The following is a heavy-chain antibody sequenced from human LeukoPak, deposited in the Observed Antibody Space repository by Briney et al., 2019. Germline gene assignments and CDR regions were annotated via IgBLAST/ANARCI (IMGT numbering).Heavy chain of an antibody. V-gene: IGHV3-9*01. CDR1: GFSFDDYG. CDR2: ITWNSNRE. CDR3: AKDGGGVTMTLDY. D-gene: IGHD4-17*01. J-gene: IGHJ4*02. Sequence: QPGRSLRLSCAASGFSFDDYGMHWVRQVPGKGLEWVSGITWNSNREGYTDSVKGRFTISRDNAKNSLYLQMNSLRVEDTALYYCAKDGGGVTMTLDYWGRGTLVTVS.